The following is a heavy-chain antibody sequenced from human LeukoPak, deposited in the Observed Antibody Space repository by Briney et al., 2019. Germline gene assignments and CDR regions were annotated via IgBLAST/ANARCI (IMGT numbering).Heavy chain of an antibody. V-gene: IGHV1-8*03. CDR1: GYTFTSYD. D-gene: IGHD2-15*01. Sequence: GASVKVSCKASGYTFTSYDINWVRQATGQGLEWMGWMNPNSGNTGYAQKFQGRVTITRNTSISTAYMELSSLRSEDTAVYYCARVRYCSGGSCKPFDSWGQGTLVTVSS. J-gene: IGHJ4*02. CDR3: ARVRYCSGGSCKPFDS. CDR2: MNPNSGNT.